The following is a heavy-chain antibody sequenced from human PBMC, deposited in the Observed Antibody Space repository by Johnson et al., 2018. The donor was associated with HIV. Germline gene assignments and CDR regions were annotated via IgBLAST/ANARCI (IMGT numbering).Heavy chain of an antibody. CDR3: ARDGLAANAFDT. J-gene: IGHJ3*02. D-gene: IGHD3/OR15-3a*01. CDR2: ISNSRETV. CDR1: GFTFNSYP. Sequence: VQLVESGGGVVQPGRSLRLSCAASGFTFNSYPMHWVRQAPGQGLECVSYISNSRETVFYADSVKGRFTVSRDNAKNTLYLQMNSLRAEDTAVYYCARDGLAANAFDTWGQGTMVTVSS. V-gene: IGHV3-48*04.